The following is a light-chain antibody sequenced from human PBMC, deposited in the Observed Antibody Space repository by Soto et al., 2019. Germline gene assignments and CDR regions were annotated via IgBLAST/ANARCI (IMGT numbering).Light chain of an antibody. V-gene: IGKV1-33*01. J-gene: IGKJ5*01. CDR3: QQYDDLPIT. CDR1: QDITNY. Sequence: DIQMTQSPSSLSASVGDRVTITCQASQDITNYLNWYQQEPGKPPKLLINDAYNLETGVPSRFSGSGSGTHFSFTINSLQPEDFATYYCQQYDDLPITFGLGTRLDIK. CDR2: DAY.